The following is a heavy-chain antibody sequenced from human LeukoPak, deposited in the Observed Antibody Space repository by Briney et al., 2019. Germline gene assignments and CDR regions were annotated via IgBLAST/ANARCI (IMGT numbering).Heavy chain of an antibody. V-gene: IGHV3-74*01. CDR2: INSDGGST. CDR1: GFTFNSFW. Sequence: GGSLRLSCAASGFTFNSFWMYWVRQAPGKGLVWVSRINSDGGSTTYADSVKGRFTISRDNAKNTVYLQMNSLRAEDTAVYYCARRRERGASDAFAFWGQGTMVTVSS. J-gene: IGHJ3*01. CDR3: ARRRERGASDAFAF. D-gene: IGHD3-16*01.